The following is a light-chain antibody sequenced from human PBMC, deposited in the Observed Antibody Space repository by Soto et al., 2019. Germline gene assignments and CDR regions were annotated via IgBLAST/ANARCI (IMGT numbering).Light chain of an antibody. V-gene: IGKV1-5*01. J-gene: IGKJ1*01. CDR2: DAS. CDR1: QSISMW. Sequence: DIEMTQSPSTLSASVGDRVTIACRASQSISMWLAWYQQKPGKAPKLLIYDASTLESGVPSRFSGSGSGTEFTLTISSLQPDDVATYFCQQYDTYPWTFGQGTKVEIK. CDR3: QQYDTYPWT.